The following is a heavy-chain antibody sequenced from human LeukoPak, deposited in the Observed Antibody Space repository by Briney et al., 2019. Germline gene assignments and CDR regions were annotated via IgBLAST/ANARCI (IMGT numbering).Heavy chain of an antibody. J-gene: IGHJ4*02. V-gene: IGHV1-46*01. CDR1: GYTFTSYY. CDR3: ASTPRIAVAGLDY. Sequence: ASVKVSCKASGYTFTSYYMHWVRQAPGQGLEWMGIINPSGGSTSYAQKFQGRVTMTRDTSTSTVYMELSSQRSEDTAVYYCASTPRIAVAGLDYWGQGTLVTVSS. D-gene: IGHD6-19*01. CDR2: INPSGGST.